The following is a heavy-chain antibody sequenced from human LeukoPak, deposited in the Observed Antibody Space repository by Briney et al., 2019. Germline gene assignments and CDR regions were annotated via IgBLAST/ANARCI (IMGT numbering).Heavy chain of an antibody. V-gene: IGHV4-39*07. CDR3: ARDTYSSGSYYFDY. CDR1: GGSISSSSYY. Sequence: SETLSLTCTVSGGSISSSSYYWGWIRQPPGKGLEWIGSIYYSGSTYYNPSPKSRVTISVDTSKNQFSLKLSSVTAADTAVYYCARDTYSSGSYYFDYWGQGTLVTVSS. D-gene: IGHD3-22*01. CDR2: IYYSGST. J-gene: IGHJ4*02.